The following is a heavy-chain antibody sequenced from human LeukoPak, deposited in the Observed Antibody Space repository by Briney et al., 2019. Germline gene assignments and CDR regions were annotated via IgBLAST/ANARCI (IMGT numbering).Heavy chain of an antibody. CDR3: ARVSGYDWESFYDY. CDR2: IYYSGST. V-gene: IGHV4-59*01. Sequence: SETLFLTCTVSGGSISSYYWSWIRQPPGKGLEWIGYIYYSGSTNYNPSLKSRVTISVDTSKNQFSLKLSSATAADTAMYYCARVSGYDWESFYDYWGQGSLVTVSS. D-gene: IGHD5-12*01. CDR1: GGSISSYY. J-gene: IGHJ4*02.